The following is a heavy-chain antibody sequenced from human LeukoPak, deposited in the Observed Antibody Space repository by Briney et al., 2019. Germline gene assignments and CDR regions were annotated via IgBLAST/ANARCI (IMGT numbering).Heavy chain of an antibody. CDR3: AKDFFGFGELLPHDY. CDR2: ISGSGGST. CDR1: GFTFSSYA. D-gene: IGHD3-10*01. V-gene: IGHV3-23*01. Sequence: PGGSLRLSCAASGFTFSSYAMSWVRQAPGKGLEWVSAISGSGGSTYYADSVKGRFTISRDNSKNTLYLQMNSLRAEDTAVYYCAKDFFGFGELLPHDYWGQGTLVTVPS. J-gene: IGHJ4*02.